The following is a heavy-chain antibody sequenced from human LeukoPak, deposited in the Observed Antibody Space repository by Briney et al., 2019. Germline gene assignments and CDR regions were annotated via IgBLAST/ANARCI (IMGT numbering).Heavy chain of an antibody. CDR1: GGSISSYY. J-gene: IGHJ4*02. CDR2: IYYSGST. CDR3: ARHRPFKALDY. V-gene: IGHV4-59*08. Sequence: SETLSLTCTVSGGSISSYYWSWIRQPPGKGLEWIGYIYYSGSTSYNPSLKSRVTISVDTSKNQFSLKLSSVTAADTAVYYCARHRPFKALDYWGQGTLVTVSS.